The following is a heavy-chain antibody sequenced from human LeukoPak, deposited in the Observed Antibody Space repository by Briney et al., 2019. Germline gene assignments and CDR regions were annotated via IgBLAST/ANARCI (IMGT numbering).Heavy chain of an antibody. J-gene: IGHJ3*02. V-gene: IGHV3-21*01. CDR1: GFTFSSYS. Sequence: TGGSLRLSCAASGFTFSSYSMNWVRQAPGKGLEWVSSISSSSSYIYYADSVKGRFTIFRDNAKNSLYLQMNSLRAEDTAVYYCARDFVYSSGWYLEAFDIWGQGTMVTVSS. CDR3: ARDFVYSSGWYLEAFDI. D-gene: IGHD6-19*01. CDR2: ISSSSSYI.